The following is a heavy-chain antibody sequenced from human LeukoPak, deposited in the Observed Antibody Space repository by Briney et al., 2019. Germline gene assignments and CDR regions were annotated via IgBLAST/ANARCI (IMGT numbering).Heavy chain of an antibody. CDR3: ARDGDPYSYGSLFDY. D-gene: IGHD5-18*01. Sequence: ASVKVSCKASGYTFTGYYMHWVRQAPGQGLEWMGWINPNSGGTNYAQKFQGRVTMTRDTSISTAYMELSRLRSDDTALYYCARDGDPYSYGSLFDYWGQGTLVTVSS. V-gene: IGHV1-2*02. CDR2: INPNSGGT. CDR1: GYTFTGYY. J-gene: IGHJ4*02.